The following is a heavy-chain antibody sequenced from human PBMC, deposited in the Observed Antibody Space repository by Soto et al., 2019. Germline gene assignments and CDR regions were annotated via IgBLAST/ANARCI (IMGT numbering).Heavy chain of an antibody. Sequence: SETLSLTCAVYGGSFSGYYWSWIRQRPGKGLDWIGEINHSGSANYNPSLKSRVTISLETSSNHFSLKLTLVTASDTAVYYCARVLSGDAGMDVWGQGTTVTVSS. CDR1: GGSFSGYY. CDR3: ARVLSGDAGMDV. D-gene: IGHD7-27*01. J-gene: IGHJ6*02. CDR2: INHSGSA. V-gene: IGHV4-34*01.